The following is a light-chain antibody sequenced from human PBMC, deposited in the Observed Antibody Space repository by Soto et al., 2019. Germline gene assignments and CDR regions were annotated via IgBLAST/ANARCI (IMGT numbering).Light chain of an antibody. Sequence: DIQMTQSPSTLSASVGDRVTITCRASQSISSWLAWYQQKSGKAPKLLIYKASTLESGVPSRFSGSGSGTEFTLTISSLQPDDFATYYCQQYESYWTFGQGTKVDI. J-gene: IGKJ1*01. V-gene: IGKV1-5*03. CDR2: KAS. CDR3: QQYESYWT. CDR1: QSISSW.